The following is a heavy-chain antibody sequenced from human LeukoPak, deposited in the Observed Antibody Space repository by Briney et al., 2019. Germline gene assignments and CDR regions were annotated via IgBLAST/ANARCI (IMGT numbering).Heavy chain of an antibody. CDR2: IYTSGST. Sequence: SETLSLTCTVSGGSISSGSYYWSWIRQSAGKGLEWIGRIYTSGSTNYNPSLKSRVTISADKSKKQFSLKLSSVTAADTAVYYCAREGSGSYLGYYYYMDVWGKGTTVTVSS. J-gene: IGHJ6*03. V-gene: IGHV4-61*02. CDR3: AREGSGSYLGYYYYMDV. CDR1: GGSISSGSYY. D-gene: IGHD3-10*01.